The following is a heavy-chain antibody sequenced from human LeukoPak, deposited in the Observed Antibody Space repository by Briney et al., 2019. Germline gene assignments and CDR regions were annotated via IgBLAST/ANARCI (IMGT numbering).Heavy chain of an antibody. Sequence: GESLKISCKGPGYSFTSYWISWVRQMPGKGLEWMGRIDPSDSYTNYSPSFQGHVTISADKSISTAYLQWSSLKASDTAMYYCARGHLESSTSRNEQDYWGQGTLVTVSS. CDR3: ARGHLESSTSRNEQDY. D-gene: IGHD2-2*01. CDR2: IDPSDSYT. J-gene: IGHJ4*02. V-gene: IGHV5-10-1*01. CDR1: GYSFTSYW.